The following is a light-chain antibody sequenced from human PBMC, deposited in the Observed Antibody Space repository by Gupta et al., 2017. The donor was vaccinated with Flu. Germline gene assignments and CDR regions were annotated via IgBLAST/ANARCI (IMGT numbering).Light chain of an antibody. CDR3: SSHAGRVTWV. V-gene: IGLV2-11*01. Sequence: SAPSQPRSASGSPGQSVTISRTGTSNDVGGSNCVFWCEQRPGKAPNLILYDVPERPSGVHDRFSGSKSGYTASLTISGLQDDVEDDYYCSSHAGRVTWVFGTGTTVTVL. CDR1: SNDVGGSNC. J-gene: IGLJ1*01. CDR2: DVP.